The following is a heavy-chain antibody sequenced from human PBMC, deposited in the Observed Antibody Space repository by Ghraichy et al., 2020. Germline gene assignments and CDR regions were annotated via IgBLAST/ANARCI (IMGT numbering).Heavy chain of an antibody. CDR2: MSDSSSTI. J-gene: IGHJ4*02. V-gene: IGHV3-48*01. D-gene: IGHD2-21*01. CDR1: GFTISTYS. Sequence: LSLTCAASGFTISTYSMNWVRQAPGKGLGRISYMSDSSSTIFYAESVKGRFTISRDNAKNSLYLQMNSLRAEDTAVYYCATYTYCGGDCSPDYWGQGTLVTVSS. CDR3: ATYTYCGGDCSPDY.